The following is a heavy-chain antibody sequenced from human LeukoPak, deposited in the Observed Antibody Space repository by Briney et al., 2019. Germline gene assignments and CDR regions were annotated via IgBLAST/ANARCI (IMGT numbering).Heavy chain of an antibody. CDR1: GFTFSSYS. J-gene: IGHJ4*02. CDR3: ARDGSGIDY. D-gene: IGHD6-19*01. V-gene: IGHV3-30-3*01. CDR2: ISFDGSTK. Sequence: SGGSLRLSCAASGFTFSSYSMYWVRQAPGKGLEWVAVISFDGSTKYYADSVKGRFSISRDNSKNTLYLQMNSLGTEDTAVHYCARDGSGIDYWGQGTLVIVSS.